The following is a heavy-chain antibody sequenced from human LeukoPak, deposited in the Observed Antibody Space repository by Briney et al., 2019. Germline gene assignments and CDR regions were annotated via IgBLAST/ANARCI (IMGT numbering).Heavy chain of an antibody. J-gene: IGHJ5*02. Sequence: SETLSLTCAVYGGSFSGYYWSWIRQPPGKGLEWIGEINHSGSTNYNPSLKSRVTISVDTSKNQFSLKLSSVTAADTAVYYCARIPPYYDRSEGFDPWGQGTLVTVSS. CDR3: ARIPPYYDRSEGFDP. CDR2: INHSGST. CDR1: GGSFSGYY. V-gene: IGHV4-34*01. D-gene: IGHD3-3*01.